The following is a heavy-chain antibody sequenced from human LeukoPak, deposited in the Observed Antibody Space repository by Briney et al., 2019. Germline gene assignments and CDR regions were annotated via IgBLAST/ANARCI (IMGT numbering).Heavy chain of an antibody. D-gene: IGHD3-22*01. CDR3: ARDRPIFLTYYDSSGYYLFDY. CDR1: GYTFTGYY. Sequence: ASVKVSCKASGYTFTGYYMHWVRQAPGQGLEWMGWINPNSGGTNYAQKFQGRVTMTRDTSINTAYMELSRLRSDDTAVYYCARDRPIFLTYYDSSGYYLFDYWGQGTLVTVPS. V-gene: IGHV1-2*02. CDR2: INPNSGGT. J-gene: IGHJ4*02.